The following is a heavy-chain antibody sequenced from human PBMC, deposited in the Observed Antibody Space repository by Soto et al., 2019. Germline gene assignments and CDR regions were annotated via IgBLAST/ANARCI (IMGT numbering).Heavy chain of an antibody. CDR2: ISYDGSNK. CDR3: AKDRGYSRDAFDI. J-gene: IGHJ3*02. CDR1: GFTFSSYG. V-gene: IGHV3-30*18. Sequence: PGGSLRLSCAASGFTFSSYGMHWVRQAPGKGLEWVAVISYDGSNKYYADSVKGRFTISRDNSKNTLYLQMNSLRAEDTAVYYCAKDRGYSRDAFDIWGQGTMVTVSS. D-gene: IGHD6-13*01.